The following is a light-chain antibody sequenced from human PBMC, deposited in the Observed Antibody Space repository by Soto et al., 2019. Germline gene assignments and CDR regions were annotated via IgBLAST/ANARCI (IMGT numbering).Light chain of an antibody. CDR3: QQYGDSRT. CDR2: ATS. J-gene: IGKJ1*01. Sequence: ELVLTQSPGTLSLSPGERVTLSCRSSQSVSNNYLAWYQQKPGQAPRLLIYATSSRATGIPDRFSGSGSGADFTLTISRLEPEDFAVYYCQQYGDSRTFGQGTKVEIK. V-gene: IGKV3-20*01. CDR1: QSVSNNY.